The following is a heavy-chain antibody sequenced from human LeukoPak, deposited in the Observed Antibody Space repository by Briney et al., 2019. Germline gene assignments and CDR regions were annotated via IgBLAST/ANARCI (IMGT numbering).Heavy chain of an antibody. CDR2: IYSGGST. V-gene: IGHV3-53*01. D-gene: IGHD3-10*01. CDR1: GFTVSSNY. CDR3: ASKLLWFGELSDDAFDI. Sequence: GGSLRLSCAASGFTVSSNYMSWVRQAPGKGLEWVSVIYSGGSTYYADSVKGRFTISRDNSKNTMYLQMNSLRAEDTAVYYCASKLLWFGELSDDAFDIWGQGTMVTVSS. J-gene: IGHJ3*02.